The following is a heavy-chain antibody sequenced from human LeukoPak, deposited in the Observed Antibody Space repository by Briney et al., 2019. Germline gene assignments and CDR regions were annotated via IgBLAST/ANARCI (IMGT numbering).Heavy chain of an antibody. D-gene: IGHD2-21*02. CDR3: ARYCGGDCYSYYLDY. V-gene: IGHV4-61*02. CDR1: GGSISSGSYY. J-gene: IGHJ4*02. Sequence: PSETLSLTCTVSGGSISSGSYYWSWIRQPAGKGLEWIGRIYTSGSTNYNPSLKSRVTISVDTSKNQFSLKLSSVTAADTAVYYCARYCGGDCYSYYLDYWGQGTLVTVSS. CDR2: IYTSGST.